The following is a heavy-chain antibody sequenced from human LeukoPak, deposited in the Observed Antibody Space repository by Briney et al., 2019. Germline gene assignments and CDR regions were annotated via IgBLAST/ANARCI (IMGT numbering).Heavy chain of an antibody. Sequence: PGGSLRLSCAASGFTFSSYAMSWVRQAPGKGLEWVSAISGSGGSTYYADSVEGRFTISRDNSKSTLYLQMNSLRAEDTAVYYCAKGGHAGSWSPYYYGLDVWGQGTTVTVSS. J-gene: IGHJ6*02. V-gene: IGHV3-23*01. CDR2: ISGSGGST. CDR3: AKGGHAGSWSPYYYGLDV. CDR1: GFTFSSYA. D-gene: IGHD2-2*01.